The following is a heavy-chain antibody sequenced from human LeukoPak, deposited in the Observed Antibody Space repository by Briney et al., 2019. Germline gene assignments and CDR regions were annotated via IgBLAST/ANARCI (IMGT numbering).Heavy chain of an antibody. CDR1: GGSINSYY. CDR2: IYYSGNT. CDR3: ARDRDSSGLRDFDL. Sequence: PSETLSLTFTVSGGSINSYYWSWIRQTPGKGLEWIGYIYYSGNTNYNPSLKSRVSISIDTSKNQLSLQLSSVTAADTAVYYCARDRDSSGLRDFDLWGRGTLVTVSA. D-gene: IGHD3-22*01. V-gene: IGHV4-59*01. J-gene: IGHJ2*01.